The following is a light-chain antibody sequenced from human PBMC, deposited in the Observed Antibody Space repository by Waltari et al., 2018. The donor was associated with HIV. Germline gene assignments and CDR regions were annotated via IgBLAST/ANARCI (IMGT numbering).Light chain of an antibody. Sequence: QSVLTQSPSASGTPGQRVTISCSRRISTIGGNTVSWYQHLPGTAPKLLIYSNNQRPSGVPDRFSGSKSGTSASLAISGLQSEDEADYYCAAWDANLNGRLFGGGTKLTVL. CDR2: SNN. CDR1: ISTIGGNT. CDR3: AAWDANLNGRL. J-gene: IGLJ2*01. V-gene: IGLV1-44*01.